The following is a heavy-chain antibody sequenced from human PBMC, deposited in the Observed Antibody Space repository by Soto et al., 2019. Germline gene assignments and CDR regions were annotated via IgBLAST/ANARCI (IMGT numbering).Heavy chain of an antibody. J-gene: IGHJ3*02. CDR3: ARDRLRGNLGWCFDI. D-gene: IGHD4-17*01. V-gene: IGHV3-33*01. CDR1: GFTFSSYG. CDR2: IWYDGSNK. Sequence: GGSLRLSCAASGFTFSSYGMHWVRQAPGKGLEWVAVIWYDGSNKYYADSVKGRFTISRDNSKNTLYLQMNSLRAEDTAVYYCARDRLRGNLGWCFDIWGQGTMVTVSS.